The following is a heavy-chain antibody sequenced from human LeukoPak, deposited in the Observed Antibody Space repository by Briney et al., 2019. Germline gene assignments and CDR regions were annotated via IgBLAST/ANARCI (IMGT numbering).Heavy chain of an antibody. CDR2: INHSGST. V-gene: IGHV4-34*01. J-gene: IGHJ5*02. Sequence: SETLSLTCAVYGGSFSGYYWSWIRQPPGKGLEWIGEINHSGSTNYNPSLKSRVTISVDTSKNQFSLKLSSVTAADTAVYYCASSPDYYYGSGTSNWFDPWGQGTLVTVSS. CDR1: GGSFSGYY. D-gene: IGHD3-10*01. CDR3: ASSPDYYYGSGTSNWFDP.